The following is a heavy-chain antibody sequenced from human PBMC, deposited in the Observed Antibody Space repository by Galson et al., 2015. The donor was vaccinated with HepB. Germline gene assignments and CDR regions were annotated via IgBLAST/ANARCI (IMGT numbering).Heavy chain of an antibody. CDR2: AYHSGGT. Sequence: LSLTCAVSGDSISNDRWWSWVRQPPGEGLEWIGEAYHSGGTNYRPSLKSRVTISVDKSKNQFSLKLTSVTAADTAVYYCARAKEGRGYFDYWAREPWSPSPQ. D-gene: IGHD3-10*01. CDR3: ARAKEGRGYFDY. CDR1: GDSISNDRW. J-gene: IGHJ4*02. V-gene: IGHV4-4*02.